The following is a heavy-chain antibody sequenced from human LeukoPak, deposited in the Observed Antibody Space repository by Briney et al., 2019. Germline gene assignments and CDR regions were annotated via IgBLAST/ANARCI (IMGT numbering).Heavy chain of an antibody. V-gene: IGHV4-39*01. CDR1: GGSISSSSYY. Sequence: SETLSLTCTVSGGSISSSSYYWGWIRQPPGKGLEWIGSIYYSGSPYYNPSLKSRVTISVDTSKNQFSLKLSSVTAADTAVYYCARRTGYSSSWYYFDYWGQGTLVTVSS. CDR2: IYYSGSP. D-gene: IGHD6-13*01. CDR3: ARRTGYSSSWYYFDY. J-gene: IGHJ4*02.